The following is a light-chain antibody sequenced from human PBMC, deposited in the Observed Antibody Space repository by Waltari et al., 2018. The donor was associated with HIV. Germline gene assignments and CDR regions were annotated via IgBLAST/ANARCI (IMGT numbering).Light chain of an antibody. CDR3: QQRINWPLT. CDR1: QSVGSF. J-gene: IGKJ4*01. CDR2: AVS. V-gene: IGKV3-11*01. Sequence: EIVLTQSPVTLSLSPGERADPSCRASQSVGSFLAWYQQKPGQAPRLLIYAVSKLAAGTPARFSGSGSKTNFTLTISALEPEDFVVYYCQQRINWPLTFGGGTRVEI.